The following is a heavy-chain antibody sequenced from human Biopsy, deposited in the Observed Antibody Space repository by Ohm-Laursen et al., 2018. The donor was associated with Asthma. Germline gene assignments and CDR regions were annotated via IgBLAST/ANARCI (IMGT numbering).Heavy chain of an antibody. J-gene: IGHJ6*02. CDR3: ARRITIFGVVRKGHGMDA. CDR2: ISYGGKT. Sequence: PSQTLSLTCTVSGGSMTPTSHYWDWIRQAPGKGLEWIGYISYGGKTSYNPSLKNRVTISRDTSKNQFSLRLTSVTAADTAVYFCARRITIFGVVRKGHGMDAWGQGTTVIVSS. D-gene: IGHD3-3*01. V-gene: IGHV4-39*01. CDR1: GGSMTPTSHY.